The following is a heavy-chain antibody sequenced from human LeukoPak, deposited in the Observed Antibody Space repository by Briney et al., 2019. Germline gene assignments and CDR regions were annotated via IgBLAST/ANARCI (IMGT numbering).Heavy chain of an antibody. CDR1: GFNLSPYR. CDR2: ISSSSSFM. Sequence: PGGSLRLSCAASGFNLSPYRMYWVRQAPGKGLEWVASISSSSSFMYYADSVKGRSTISRDNAKNSLYLQMNSLRAEDTAVYYCARAFSGRRMNGMDVWGQGTTVTVSS. D-gene: IGHD6-25*01. V-gene: IGHV3-21*01. CDR3: ARAFSGRRMNGMDV. J-gene: IGHJ6*02.